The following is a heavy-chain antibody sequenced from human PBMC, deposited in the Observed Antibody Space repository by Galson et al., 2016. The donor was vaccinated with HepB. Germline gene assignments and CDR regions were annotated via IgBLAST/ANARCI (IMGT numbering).Heavy chain of an antibody. J-gene: IGHJ4*02. Sequence: SLRLSCAASGITFSDYWMNWVRQAPGQGLEWVANIKRDGSQIYYVDSVKGRFTISRDNFQNSLFLQMNSLRAEDTAVYYCARAQWRQARRAAYFDYWGQGALVTVAS. CDR1: GITFSDYW. CDR3: ARAQWRQARRAAYFDY. V-gene: IGHV3-7*04. CDR2: IKRDGSQI. D-gene: IGHD5-18*01.